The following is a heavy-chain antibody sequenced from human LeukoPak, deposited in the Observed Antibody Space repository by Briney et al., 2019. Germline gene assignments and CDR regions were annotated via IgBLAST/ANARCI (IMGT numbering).Heavy chain of an antibody. CDR2: ISGSGGST. CDR1: GFTFNNYA. D-gene: IGHD6-19*01. Sequence: GGSLRLSCAASGFTFNNYAMNWVRQAPGKGLEWVSAISGSGGSTYYADSVKGRFTISRDNSKNTLYLQMNSLRAEDTAVYYCAKGAGWYFYYFDYWGQGTLVTVSS. CDR3: AKGAGWYFYYFDY. J-gene: IGHJ4*02. V-gene: IGHV3-23*01.